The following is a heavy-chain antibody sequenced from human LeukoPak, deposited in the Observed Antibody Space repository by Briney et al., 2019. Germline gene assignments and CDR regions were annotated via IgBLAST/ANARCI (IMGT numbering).Heavy chain of an antibody. CDR3: ARAIHGRGDFDN. V-gene: IGHV6-1*01. Sequence: SQTLSLTCAISGDSVSSNSVTWSWIRQSPSRGLEWLGRTYYWSTWYYDYAFSVQSRMTITPDTSKNQFSLHLNSVTPEDTAVYYCARAIHGRGDFDNWDQGTLVTVSS. D-gene: IGHD2-2*02. J-gene: IGHJ4*02. CDR1: GDSVSSNSVT. CDR2: TYYWSTWYY.